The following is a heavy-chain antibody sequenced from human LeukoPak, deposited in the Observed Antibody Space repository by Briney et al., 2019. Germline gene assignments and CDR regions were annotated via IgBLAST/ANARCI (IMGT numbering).Heavy chain of an antibody. CDR2: ISGSGDFT. D-gene: IGHD4-17*01. CDR3: ARVKSDPSNNGDYVVYYYYYMDV. Sequence: PGGSLRLSCAVSGFTFSSYAMSWVRQAPGKGLEWVSGISGSGDFTYYAHSVKGRFTISRDNAKNTLYLQMNSLRAEDTAVYYCARVKSDPSNNGDYVVYYYYYMDVWGKGTTVTISS. J-gene: IGHJ6*03. CDR1: GFTFSSYA. V-gene: IGHV3-23*01.